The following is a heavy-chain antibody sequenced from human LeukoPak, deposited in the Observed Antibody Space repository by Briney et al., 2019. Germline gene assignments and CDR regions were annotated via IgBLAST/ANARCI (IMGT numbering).Heavy chain of an antibody. V-gene: IGHV3-20*04. J-gene: IGHJ4*02. CDR2: NNWNGGST. CDR1: GFFLNNYG. Sequence: GGSLRLSCAVSGFFLNNYGMTWVRQAPGKGLEWVTGNNWNGGSTGYADSVKGRFTISRDNAKNCLYLQMNSLRAEDTALYYCARTRTSGGYSASDYWGQGTLVTVSS. CDR3: ARTRTSGGYSASDY. D-gene: IGHD3-10*01.